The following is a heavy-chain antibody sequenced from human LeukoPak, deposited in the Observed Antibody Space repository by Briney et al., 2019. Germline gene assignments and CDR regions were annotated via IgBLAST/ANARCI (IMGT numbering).Heavy chain of an antibody. Sequence: GGSLRLSCAASGFSFSSYAMSWVRQAPGKGLEWVSGISGSGESTYYADSVKGRFTISRDNSENTLYLQMNSLRAEDTAVYYCAKRRHTGISVAGAIDYWGQGTLVTVSS. CDR1: GFSFSSYA. CDR3: AKRRHTGISVAGAIDY. J-gene: IGHJ4*02. V-gene: IGHV3-23*01. CDR2: ISGSGEST. D-gene: IGHD6-19*01.